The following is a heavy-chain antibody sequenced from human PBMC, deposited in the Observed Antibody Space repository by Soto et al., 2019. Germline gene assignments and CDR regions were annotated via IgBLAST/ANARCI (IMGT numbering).Heavy chain of an antibody. CDR2: IRSKAYGGTT. Sequence: PGGSLRLSCTASGFTFGDYAMSWFRQAPGKGLEWVGFIRSKAYGGTTEYAASVKGRLTISRDDSKSIAYLQMNSLKTEDTAVYYCTRDGAYYDIDYWGQGTLVTVSS. J-gene: IGHJ4*02. CDR1: GFTFGDYA. V-gene: IGHV3-49*03. D-gene: IGHD3-22*01. CDR3: TRDGAYYDIDY.